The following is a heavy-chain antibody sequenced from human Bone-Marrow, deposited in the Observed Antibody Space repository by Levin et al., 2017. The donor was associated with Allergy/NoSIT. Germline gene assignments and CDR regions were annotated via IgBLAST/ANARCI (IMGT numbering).Heavy chain of an antibody. CDR3: ARGYRYCTGGTCHSDAFDI. V-gene: IGHV3-21*06. CDR1: GFTFNIFA. J-gene: IGHJ3*02. Sequence: GESLKISCAASGFTFNIFAMNWVRQAPGKGLEWVSSISSGSSYIYYADSVKGRFSMSRDNAKNSLYLQMNSLRAEDTALYYCARGYRYCTGGTCHSDAFDIWGQGTMVTVSS. D-gene: IGHD2-8*02. CDR2: ISSGSSYI.